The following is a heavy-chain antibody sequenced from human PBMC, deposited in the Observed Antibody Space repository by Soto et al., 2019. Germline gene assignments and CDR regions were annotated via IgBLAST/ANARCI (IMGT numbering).Heavy chain of an antibody. CDR2: IDSDGSST. Sequence: XGSLRLFGGAPGFTFGSYWMNWVRQAPGKGLVWVSRIDSDGSSTTYADSVKGRFTTSRDNAKNTLYLQMSSLRVEDTAVYYCARGRPYGMDVWGQGTTVTVSS. CDR3: ARGRPYGMDV. J-gene: IGHJ6*02. V-gene: IGHV3-74*01. CDR1: GFTFGSYW.